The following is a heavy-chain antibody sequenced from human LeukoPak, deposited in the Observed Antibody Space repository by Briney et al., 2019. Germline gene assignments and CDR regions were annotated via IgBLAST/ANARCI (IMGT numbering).Heavy chain of an antibody. Sequence: GESLKISCKGSGYSFTSYWIGGVRQMPGKGLEWMGIIYPGDSDTRYSPSFQGQVTISADKSISTAYLQWSSLKASETAMYYCARRYCSSTSCYSGRGTWFDPWGQGTLVTVSS. D-gene: IGHD2-2*02. CDR3: ARRYCSSTSCYSGRGTWFDP. CDR1: GYSFTSYW. J-gene: IGHJ5*02. CDR2: IYPGDSDT. V-gene: IGHV5-51*01.